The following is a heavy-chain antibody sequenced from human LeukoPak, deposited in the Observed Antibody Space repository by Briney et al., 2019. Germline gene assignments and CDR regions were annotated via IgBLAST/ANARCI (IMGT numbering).Heavy chain of an antibody. CDR1: GGSISSSYSY. CDR3: ARHDPYGSESYSSNRWFDP. J-gene: IGHJ5*02. Sequence: SETLSLTCTVSGGSISSSYSYWGWIRQPPGKGLEWIGNIYYSGSTYYSPSLTSRVTVSVDTSKNRFSLNLSSVTAADTAVYYCARHDPYGSESYSSNRWFDPWGQGTLVTVSS. CDR2: IYYSGST. V-gene: IGHV4-39*01. D-gene: IGHD3-10*01.